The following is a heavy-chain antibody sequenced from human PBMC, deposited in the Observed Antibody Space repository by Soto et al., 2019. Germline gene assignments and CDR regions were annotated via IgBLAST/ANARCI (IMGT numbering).Heavy chain of an antibody. J-gene: IGHJ5*01. Sequence: PSETLSLTCTVSGGSISSGDYYWSWIRQPPGKGLEWIGYIYYSGSTYYNPSLKSRVTISVDTSKNQFSLKLSSVTAADTAVYYCARGKVVVVAATRVPPPKDNWFDSWGQGTLVTVSS. CDR2: IYYSGST. CDR3: ARGKVVVVAATRVPPPKDNWFDS. CDR1: GGSISSGDYY. V-gene: IGHV4-30-4*01. D-gene: IGHD2-15*01.